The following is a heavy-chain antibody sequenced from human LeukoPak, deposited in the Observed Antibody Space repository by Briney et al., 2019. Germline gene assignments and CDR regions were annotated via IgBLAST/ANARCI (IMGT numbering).Heavy chain of an antibody. CDR1: GYTFTGYY. J-gene: IGHJ4*02. CDR3: ASYPYRSGYYSFDY. V-gene: IGHV1-2*02. CDR2: INPNSGGT. D-gene: IGHD3-3*01. Sequence: ASVKVSCKASGYTFTGYYMHWVRQAPGQGLEWMGWINPNSGGTNYAQKFQGRVTMTRDTSISTAYMELSRLRSDDTAVYYCASYPYRSGYYSFDYWGQGTLVTVSS.